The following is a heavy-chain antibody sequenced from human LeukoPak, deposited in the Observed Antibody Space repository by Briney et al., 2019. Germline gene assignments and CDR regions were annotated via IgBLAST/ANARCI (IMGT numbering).Heavy chain of an antibody. D-gene: IGHD3-16*02. J-gene: IGHJ4*02. CDR1: GGTFSSYA. CDR2: IIPIFGTA. CDR3: ARDGGVGDYVWGSYRSDY. V-gene: IGHV1-69*13. Sequence: SVKVSCKASGGTFSSYAISWVRQAPGQGLEWMGGIIPIFGTANYAQKFQGRVTITADESTSTAYMELSSLRSEDTAVYYCARDGGVGDYVWGSYRSDYWGQGTLVTVSS.